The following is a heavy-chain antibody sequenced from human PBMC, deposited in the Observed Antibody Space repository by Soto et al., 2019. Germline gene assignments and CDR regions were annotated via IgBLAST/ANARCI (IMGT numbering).Heavy chain of an antibody. CDR3: AREGPSLEWLTYYFDY. CDR2: IKQDGSEK. J-gene: IGHJ4*02. V-gene: IGHV3-7*01. D-gene: IGHD3-3*01. CDR1: GFTFSSYW. Sequence: GGSLRLSCAASGFTFSSYWMSWVRQAPGKGLEWVANIKQDGSEKYYVDSVKGRFTISRDNAKNSLYLQMNSLRAEDTAVYYCAREGPSLEWLTYYFDYWGQGTLVTVSS.